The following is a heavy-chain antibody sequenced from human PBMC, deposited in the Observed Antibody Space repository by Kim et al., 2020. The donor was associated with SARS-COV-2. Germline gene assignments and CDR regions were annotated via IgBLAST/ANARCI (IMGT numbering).Heavy chain of an antibody. D-gene: IGHD3-10*01. V-gene: IGHV1-18*01. CDR3: ARVGYYYGSGSYGSYYYGMDV. J-gene: IGHJ6*02. CDR2: ISAYNGNT. Sequence: ASVKVSCKASGYTFTSYGISWVRQAPGQGLEWMGWISAYNGNTNYAQKLQGRVTMTTDTSTSTAYMELRSLRSDDTAVYYCARVGYYYGSGSYGSYYYGMDVWGQGTTVTVSS. CDR1: GYTFTSYG.